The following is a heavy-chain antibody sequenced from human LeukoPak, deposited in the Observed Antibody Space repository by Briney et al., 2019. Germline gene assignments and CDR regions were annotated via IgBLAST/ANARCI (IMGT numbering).Heavy chain of an antibody. J-gene: IGHJ5*02. D-gene: IGHD2-8*01. CDR3: ASLMEPTQANWFDP. CDR1: GGTFSSYA. CDR2: IIPILGIA. V-gene: IGHV1-69*04. Sequence: GSSVKVSCKASGGTFSSYAISWVRQAPGQGLEWMGRIIPILGIANYAQKFQGRVTITADKSTSTAYMELSSLRSEDTAVYYCASLMEPTQANWFDPWGQGTLVAVSS.